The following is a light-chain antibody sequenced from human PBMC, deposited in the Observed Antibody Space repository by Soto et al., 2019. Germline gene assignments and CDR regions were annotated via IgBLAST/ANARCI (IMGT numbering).Light chain of an antibody. CDR3: SSYTSSSTVV. V-gene: IGLV2-14*01. CDR2: DVS. Sequence: QSALTQPASVSGSPGQSITISCTGTSSDVGGYNYVSWYQQHPGKAPKLMIYDVSNRPSGVSNRFSGSKSGNTASLTISGLQAEDEADYYCSSYTSSSTVVFGGGTKLPVL. J-gene: IGLJ2*01. CDR1: SSDVGGYNY.